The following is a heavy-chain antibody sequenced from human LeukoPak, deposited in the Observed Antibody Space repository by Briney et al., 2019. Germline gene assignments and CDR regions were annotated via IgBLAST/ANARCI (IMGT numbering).Heavy chain of an antibody. CDR2: ISGSGGGT. CDR3: AKRGVVIRVILVGFHKEAYYFDS. V-gene: IGHV3-23*01. D-gene: IGHD3-22*01. Sequence: GGSLRLSCAVAGITLSNYGMSLVRQAPGKGLEWVAGISGSGGGTNYADSVKGRFTISRDNPRNTLYLQMHSLRAEDTAVYFCAKRGVVIRVILVGFHKEAYYFDSWGQGALVTVSS. CDR1: GITLSNYG. J-gene: IGHJ4*02.